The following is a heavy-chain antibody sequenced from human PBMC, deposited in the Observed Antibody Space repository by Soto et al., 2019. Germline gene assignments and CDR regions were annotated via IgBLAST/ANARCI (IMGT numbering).Heavy chain of an antibody. Sequence: VQLVESGGGVVQPGRSLRLSCAASGFTFSSYAMHWVRQAPGKGLEWVAVISYDGSNKYYADSVKGRFTISRDNSKNTLYLQMNSLRAEDTAVYYCARDSYYYYGMDVWGQGTTVTVSS. V-gene: IGHV3-30-3*01. CDR3: ARDSYYYYGMDV. CDR1: GFTFSSYA. J-gene: IGHJ6*02. CDR2: ISYDGSNK.